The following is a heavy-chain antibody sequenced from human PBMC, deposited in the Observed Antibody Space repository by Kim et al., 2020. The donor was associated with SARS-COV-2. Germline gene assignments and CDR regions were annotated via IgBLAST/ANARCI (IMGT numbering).Heavy chain of an antibody. CDR1: GGTFSSYA. V-gene: IGHV1-69*04. J-gene: IGHJ5*02. CDR2: IIPILGIA. Sequence: SVKVSCKASGGTFSSYAISWVRQAPGQGLEWMGRIIPILGIANYAQKFQGRVTITADKSTSTAYMELSSLRSEDTAVYYCAGSSGWYVGWFDPWGQGTLVTVSS. CDR3: AGSSGWYVGWFDP. D-gene: IGHD6-19*01.